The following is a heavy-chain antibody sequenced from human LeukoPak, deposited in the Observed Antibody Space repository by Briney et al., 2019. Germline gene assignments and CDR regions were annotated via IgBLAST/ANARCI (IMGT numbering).Heavy chain of an antibody. CDR1: RLTFTTYA. V-gene: IGHV3-23*01. CDR2: ISDSDAST. CDR3: AMGTYFDY. D-gene: IGHD7-27*01. J-gene: IGHJ4*02. Sequence: GGSLRLSCAASRLTFTTYAMTWIRQAPGKGLEWVSTISDSDASTFYADSVKGRFTISRDSSKHTVFLQMNSLRAEDTAIYFCAMGTYFDYWGQGTLVTVSS.